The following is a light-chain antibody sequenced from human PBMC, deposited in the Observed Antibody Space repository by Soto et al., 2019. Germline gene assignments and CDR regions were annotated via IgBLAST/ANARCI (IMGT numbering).Light chain of an antibody. V-gene: IGLV1-40*01. CDR2: GNS. J-gene: IGLJ3*02. CDR1: SSNIGAGYD. CDR3: QSYDSSLSGSWV. Sequence: QSVLTQPPSVSGAPVQRVTISFTGSSSNIGAGYDVHWYQQLPGTAPKLLIYGNSNRPSGVPDRFSGSKSGTSASLAITGLQAEDEADYYCQSYDSSLSGSWVFGGGTKLPVL.